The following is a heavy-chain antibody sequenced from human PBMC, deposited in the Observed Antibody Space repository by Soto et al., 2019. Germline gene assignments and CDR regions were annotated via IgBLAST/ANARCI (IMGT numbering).Heavy chain of an antibody. CDR2: ISSSSSTI. CDR1: GFTFSSSS. Sequence: GSLRLSCAASGFTFSSSSMNWVRQAPGKGPEWVSYISSSSSTINYADSVRGRFTISRDNAKNSLYLQMNSLRDEDTAVYYCARVHSSGWFKVDYWGQGTLVTVSS. D-gene: IGHD6-19*01. V-gene: IGHV3-48*02. CDR3: ARVHSSGWFKVDY. J-gene: IGHJ4*02.